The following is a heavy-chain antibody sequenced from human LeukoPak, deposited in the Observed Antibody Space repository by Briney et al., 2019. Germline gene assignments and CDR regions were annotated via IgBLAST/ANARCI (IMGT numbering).Heavy chain of an antibody. CDR1: GGSISSGSCY. D-gene: IGHD6-19*01. CDR2: IYTSGST. J-gene: IGHJ3*02. V-gene: IGHV4-61*02. CDR3: ATPGYSSGWSDAFDI. Sequence: SQTLSLTCTVSGGSISSGSCYWSWIRQPAGKGLEWIGRIYTSGSTNYNPSLKSRVTISVDTSKNQFSLKLSSVTAADTAVYYCATPGYSSGWSDAFDIWGQGTMVTVSS.